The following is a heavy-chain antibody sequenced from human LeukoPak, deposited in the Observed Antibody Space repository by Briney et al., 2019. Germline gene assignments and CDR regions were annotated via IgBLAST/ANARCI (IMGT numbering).Heavy chain of an antibody. J-gene: IGHJ4*02. CDR3: ARHIKQWQGYYFDY. CDR2: INPNSGGT. D-gene: IGHD6-19*01. V-gene: IGHV1-2*02. CDR1: GYTFTGYY. Sequence: GASVKVSCKASGYTFTGYYMHWVRQAPGQGLEWMGWINPNSGGTNYAQKFQGRVTMTRDTSISTAYMELSRLRSDDTAVYYCARHIKQWQGYYFDYWGQGTLVTVSS.